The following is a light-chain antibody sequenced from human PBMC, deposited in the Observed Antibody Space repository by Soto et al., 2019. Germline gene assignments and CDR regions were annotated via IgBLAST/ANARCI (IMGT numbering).Light chain of an antibody. Sequence: QSVLPQPPSASGTPGQRVTISCSGSSSNIGSNTVNWYQQLPGTAPKLLIYSNNQRPSGVPDRFSGSKSGTSASLVISGLQSEDEADYYCAAWDDSLNGVVFGGGTQLTVL. J-gene: IGLJ7*01. CDR1: SSNIGSNT. CDR3: AAWDDSLNGVV. V-gene: IGLV1-44*01. CDR2: SNN.